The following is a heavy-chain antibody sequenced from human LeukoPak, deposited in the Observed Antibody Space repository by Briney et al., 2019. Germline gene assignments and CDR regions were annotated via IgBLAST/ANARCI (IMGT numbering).Heavy chain of an antibody. J-gene: IGHJ5*02. Sequence: ASVTVSCKASGYTFTSYGISWVRQAPGQGLEWMGWISAYNGNTNYAQKLQGRVTMTTDTSTSTAYMELRSLRSDDTAVYYCARVPVPDWTVDNWFDPWGQGTLVTVSS. D-gene: IGHD3/OR15-3a*01. V-gene: IGHV1-18*01. CDR3: ARVPVPDWTVDNWFDP. CDR1: GYTFTSYG. CDR2: ISAYNGNT.